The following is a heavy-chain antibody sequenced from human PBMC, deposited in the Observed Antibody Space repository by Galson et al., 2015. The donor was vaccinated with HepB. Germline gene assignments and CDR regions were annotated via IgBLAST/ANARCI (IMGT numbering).Heavy chain of an antibody. D-gene: IGHD2-15*01. J-gene: IGHJ6*02. CDR3: ARDCSGFCAYYYAMDV. CDR2: IKQDGSEK. CDR1: GFTFNKHW. Sequence: SLRLSCAASGFTFNKHWMTWVRQAPGKGLEWVANIKQDGSEKYYVDSVKGRFTISRDNAKNSLYLQMNSLGAEDTAVYYCARDCSGFCAYYYAMDVWGQGTTVTVSS. V-gene: IGHV3-7*03.